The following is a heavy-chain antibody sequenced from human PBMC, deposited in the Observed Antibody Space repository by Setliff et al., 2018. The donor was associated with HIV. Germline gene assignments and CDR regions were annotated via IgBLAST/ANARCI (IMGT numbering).Heavy chain of an antibody. J-gene: IGHJ4*02. CDR2: INDYGTTI. V-gene: IGHV3-74*01. CDR3: AKDNLYSSGIYQFDY. D-gene: IGHD3-10*01. CDR1: GFSITTYW. Sequence: LRLSCAASGFSITTYWMHWVRQVPGKGLVWVSRINDYGTTIYYADSVKDRFTISRDNAKNTLYLQMNSLGAEDTAVYYCAKDNLYSSGIYQFDYWGQGTMVTVSS.